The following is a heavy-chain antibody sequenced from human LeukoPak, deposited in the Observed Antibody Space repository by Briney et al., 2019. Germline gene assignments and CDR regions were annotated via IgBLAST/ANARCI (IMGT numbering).Heavy chain of an antibody. Sequence: GGSLRLSCGASGFTFSSYGMHWVRQAPGKGLEWVTVIWYDGSNKYYADSVKGRFTISRDNSKNTLYLQMNSLRDEDTAVYYCARDSERPVQSGYFDIWGQGTQVTVSS. CDR1: GFTFSSYG. V-gene: IGHV3-33*08. CDR2: IWYDGSNK. CDR3: ARDSERPVQSGYFDI. D-gene: IGHD1-1*01. J-gene: IGHJ4*02.